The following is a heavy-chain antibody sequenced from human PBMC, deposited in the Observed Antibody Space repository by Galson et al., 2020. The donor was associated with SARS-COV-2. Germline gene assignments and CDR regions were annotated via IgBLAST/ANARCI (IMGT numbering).Heavy chain of an antibody. CDR3: ARGDSSSWYYFDY. Sequence: GESLKISCAASGFSFSSYDMHWVRQAPGKGLEWVAVIWYDGSNKDYADSVKGRFTISRDKSKNTLYLQMNSLRAEDTAVYYCARGDSSSWYYFDYWGQGTLVTVSS. CDR2: IWYDGSNK. V-gene: IGHV3-33*01. D-gene: IGHD6-13*01. CDR1: GFSFSSYD. J-gene: IGHJ4*02.